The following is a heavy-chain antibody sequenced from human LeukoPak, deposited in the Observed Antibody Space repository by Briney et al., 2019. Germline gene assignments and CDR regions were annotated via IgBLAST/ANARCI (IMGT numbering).Heavy chain of an antibody. J-gene: IGHJ4*02. V-gene: IGHV3-23*01. CDR2: ISGSGGST. D-gene: IGHD3-10*01. CDR1: GFTFSSYA. CDR3: AKDGVLLWFGEFEYYFDY. Sequence: PGGSPRLSCAASGFTFSSYAMSWVRQAPGKGLEWVSAISGSGGSTYYADSVKGRFTISRDNSKNTLYLQMNSLRAEDTAVYYCAKDGVLLWFGEFEYYFDYWGQGTLVTVSS.